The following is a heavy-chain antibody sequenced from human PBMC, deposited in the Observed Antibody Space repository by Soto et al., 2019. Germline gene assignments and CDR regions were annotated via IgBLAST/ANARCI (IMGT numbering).Heavy chain of an antibody. D-gene: IGHD3-10*01. CDR2: ISGSSGFI. CDR3: ARHGKPGVGEWYFEF. Sequence: EVQLVESGGGLVKPAGSLRLSCAASGFTFSGYTMNWVRQAPGKGLEWVSSISGSSGFIYYTDSVKGRFTISRDNDRNALYLQMNTLRAEDTAVYYCARHGKPGVGEWYFEFWGQGALVTVSS. J-gene: IGHJ4*02. V-gene: IGHV3-21*01. CDR1: GFTFSGYT.